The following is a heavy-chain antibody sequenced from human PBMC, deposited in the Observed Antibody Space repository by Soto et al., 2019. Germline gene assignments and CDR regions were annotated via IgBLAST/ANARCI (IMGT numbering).Heavy chain of an antibody. CDR2: ISYDGSNK. J-gene: IGHJ6*02. D-gene: IGHD3-3*01. Sequence: GGSLRLSCAASGFTFSSYAMHWVRQAPGKGLEWVAVISYDGSNKNHADTVKGRFTISRDNSKNTLYLQMNSLRAEDTAVYYCARGYDFWIGYYYPYGMLVWGQAPMVTVS. CDR3: ARGYDFWIGYYYPYGMLV. V-gene: IGHV3-30-3*01. CDR1: GFTFSSYA.